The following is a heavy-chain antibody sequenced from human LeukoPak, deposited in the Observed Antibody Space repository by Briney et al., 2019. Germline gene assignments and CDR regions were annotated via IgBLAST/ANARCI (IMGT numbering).Heavy chain of an antibody. CDR2: ISYDVGSNT. V-gene: IGHV3-30-3*01. CDR3: ARLNLGYGYFLEATKRDY. D-gene: IGHD5-18*01. Sequence: GGSLRLSCAASGFTFSKYPMHWARQAPGKGLEWVAVISYDVGSNTYYADSVKGRFTISRDNSKDTLYLQMNSLRAEDTAVYYCARLNLGYGYFLEATKRDYWGQGTLVTVSS. J-gene: IGHJ4*02. CDR1: GFTFSKYP.